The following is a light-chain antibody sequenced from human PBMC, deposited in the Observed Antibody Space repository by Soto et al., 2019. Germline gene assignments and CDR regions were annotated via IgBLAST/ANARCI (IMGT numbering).Light chain of an antibody. CDR2: DAS. CDR3: LQDNNYPLT. CDR1: QSVRNNY. J-gene: IGKJ4*01. Sequence: EFVFTPAPGPPSLSPVERATLPCRASQSVRNNYLAWYQQRPGQAPRLLIYDASSRATGIPDRFSGSGSGTDFTLTISGLQPEDVATYYCLQDNNYPLTFGGGTKVDIK. V-gene: IGKV3D-20*02.